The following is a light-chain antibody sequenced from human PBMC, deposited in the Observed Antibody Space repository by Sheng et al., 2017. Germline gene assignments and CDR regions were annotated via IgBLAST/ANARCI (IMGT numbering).Light chain of an antibody. CDR3: QAWDTSTVI. CDR1: ELGNEY. J-gene: IGLJ2*01. CDR2: QDR. Sequence: SYELTQPRSVSVSPGQTASITCSGDELGNEYVCWYQQKPGQSPVLVIYQDRKRPSGIPERFSGSNSGITATLTISGAQALDEADYYCQAWDTSTVIFGGGTKLTVL. V-gene: IGLV3-1*01.